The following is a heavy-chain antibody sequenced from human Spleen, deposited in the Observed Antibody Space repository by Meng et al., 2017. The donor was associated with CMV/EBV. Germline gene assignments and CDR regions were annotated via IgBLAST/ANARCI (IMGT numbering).Heavy chain of an antibody. J-gene: IGHJ2*01. CDR2: ISATGGNT. V-gene: IGHV3-23*01. Sequence: FASYARSWVRRAAGRGLEWVSGISATGGNTFYTDSVRGRFTISRDDTKTTLYLQMNSLRAEDTTLYYCAKDGDFGSGRLGLGYFDLWGRGTLVTVSS. D-gene: IGHD3-10*01. CDR3: AKDGDFGSGRLGLGYFDL. CDR1: FASYA.